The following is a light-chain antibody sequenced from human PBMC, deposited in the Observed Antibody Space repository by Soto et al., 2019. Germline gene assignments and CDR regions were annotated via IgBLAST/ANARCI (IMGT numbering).Light chain of an antibody. J-gene: IGLJ3*02. CDR3: SSYAGSYPWV. CDR1: SSDVGGYNY. CDR2: DVS. Sequence: QSVLTQPRSVSGSPGQSVTISCTGTSSDVGGYNYVSWYQHHPGKAPKLMIYDVSKRPSGVPDRFSGSKSGNTASLTISGLQAEDEADYCCSSYAGSYPWVFGRGTKLTVL. V-gene: IGLV2-11*01.